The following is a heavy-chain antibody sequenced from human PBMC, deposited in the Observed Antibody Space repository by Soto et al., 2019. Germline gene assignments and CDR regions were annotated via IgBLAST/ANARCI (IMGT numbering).Heavy chain of an antibody. V-gene: IGHV4-31*03. D-gene: IGHD6-13*01. CDR3: ARAKPQEWYSSSWYFDY. CDR1: GGSISSGGYY. Sequence: PSETLSLTCTVSGGSISSGGYYWSWIRQHPGKGLEWIGYIYYSGSTYYNPSLKSRVTISVDTSKNQFSLKLSSVTAADTAVYYCARAKPQEWYSSSWYFDYWGQGTLVTVSS. CDR2: IYYSGST. J-gene: IGHJ4*02.